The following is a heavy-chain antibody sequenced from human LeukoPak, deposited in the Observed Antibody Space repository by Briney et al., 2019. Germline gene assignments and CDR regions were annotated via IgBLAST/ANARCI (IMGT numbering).Heavy chain of an antibody. CDR2: ISDGGWT. CDR3: AKDSYSSSWYEVGDNWFDP. V-gene: IGHV3-23*01. CDR1: ALPPSNYA. J-gene: IGHJ5*02. Sequence: PGGSLRLSCAASALPPSNYAMSWDRQAPGKGLEWVSSISDGGWTAYTDSVKGRFFISRETATNTLYLQMNSLRVEDTAVYYCAKDSYSSSWYEVGDNWFDPWGQGTLVTVSS. D-gene: IGHD6-13*01.